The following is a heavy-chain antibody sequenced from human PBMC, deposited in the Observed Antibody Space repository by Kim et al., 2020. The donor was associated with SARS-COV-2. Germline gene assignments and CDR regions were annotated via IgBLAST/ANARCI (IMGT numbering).Heavy chain of an antibody. CDR3: ARANMVRGVITVY. D-gene: IGHD3-10*01. CDR1: GFTVSSNY. J-gene: IGHJ4*02. CDR2: IYSGGST. Sequence: GGSLRLSCAASGFTVSSNYMSWVRQAPGKGLEWVSVIYSGGSTYYADSVKGRFTISRDNSKNTLYLQMNSLGAEDTAVYYCARANMVRGVITVYWGQGTLVTVSS. V-gene: IGHV3-53*01.